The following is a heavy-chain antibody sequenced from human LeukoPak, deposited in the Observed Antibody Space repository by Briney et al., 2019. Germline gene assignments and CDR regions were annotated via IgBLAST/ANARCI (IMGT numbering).Heavy chain of an antibody. J-gene: IGHJ4*02. CDR2: IIPILGIA. CDR1: GGTFSSYA. Sequence: SVKVSCKASGGTFSSYAISWVRQAPGQGLEWMGRIIPILGIANYAQKFQGRVTITADKSTSTAYMELSSLRSQDTAVYYCPRDNSSGWYVGYWGQGTLVTVSS. CDR3: PRDNSSGWYVGY. V-gene: IGHV1-69*04. D-gene: IGHD6-19*01.